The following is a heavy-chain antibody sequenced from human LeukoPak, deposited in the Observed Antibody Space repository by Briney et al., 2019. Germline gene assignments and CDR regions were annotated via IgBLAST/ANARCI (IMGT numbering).Heavy chain of an antibody. J-gene: IGHJ5*02. CDR1: GYSFTSNY. D-gene: IGHD7-27*01. V-gene: IGHV1-46*01. CDR2: IYPRDGST. Sequence: ASVKVSCKASGYSFTSNYIHWVRQAPGQGLEWMGMIYPRDGSTSYAQKFQGRVTVTRDTSTSTVHMELSGLRSEDTAVYYCARGKLGIHRWFDPWGQGTLVTVSS. CDR3: ARGKLGIHRWFDP.